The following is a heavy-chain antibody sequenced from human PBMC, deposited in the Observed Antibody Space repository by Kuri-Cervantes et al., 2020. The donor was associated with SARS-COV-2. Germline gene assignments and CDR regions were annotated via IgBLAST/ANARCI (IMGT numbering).Heavy chain of an antibody. Sequence: GGSLRLSCAASGFTFDDYGMSWVRQAPGKGLEWVSGINWNGGSTGYADSVKGRFTISRDNAKNSLYLQMNSLRAEDTALYHCATNDYGVSYMDVWGEGTTVTVSS. V-gene: IGHV3-20*01. CDR3: ATNDYGVSYMDV. CDR1: GFTFDDYG. CDR2: INWNGGST. D-gene: IGHD4-17*01. J-gene: IGHJ6*03.